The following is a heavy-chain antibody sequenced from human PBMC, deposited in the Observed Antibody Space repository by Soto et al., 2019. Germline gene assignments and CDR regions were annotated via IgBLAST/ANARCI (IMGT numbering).Heavy chain of an antibody. D-gene: IGHD1-20*01. CDR2: SYYSGTT. Sequence: SETLSLTCTVSGASISVHSYYWTWIRQPPGKGLEWIGSSYYSGTTYFNPSLRSRATISVDTSKNQFSLRLTSVTAADTAIYYCTRRYNWNDNHFDPWGPGALVTVSS. V-gene: IGHV4-39*01. J-gene: IGHJ5*02. CDR3: TRRYNWNDNHFDP. CDR1: GASISVHSYY.